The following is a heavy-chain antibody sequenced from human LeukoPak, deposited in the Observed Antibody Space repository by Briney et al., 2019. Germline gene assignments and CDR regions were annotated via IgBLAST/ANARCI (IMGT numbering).Heavy chain of an antibody. V-gene: IGHV4-39*01. Sequence: PSETLSLTCTVSGVSISSSNSYWGWIRQPPGTGLEWIGSIYYSGNTYYNASLKSQVSISIDTSKNQFSLRLTSVTAADTAVYYCARQTGSGLFILQGGQGTLVTVSS. CDR3: ARQTGSGLFILQ. CDR2: IYYSGNT. J-gene: IGHJ4*02. D-gene: IGHD3/OR15-3a*01. CDR1: GVSISSSNSY.